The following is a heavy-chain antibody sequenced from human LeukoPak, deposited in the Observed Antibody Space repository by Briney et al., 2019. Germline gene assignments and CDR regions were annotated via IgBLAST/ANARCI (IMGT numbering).Heavy chain of an antibody. V-gene: IGHV4-59*01. CDR1: GGSITNNY. D-gene: IGHD4/OR15-4a*01. CDR3: ARDKSGPTAHYDVFEI. CDR2: IYYSGNT. Sequence: KPSETLSLTCTVSGGSITNNYWNWHWIRQPQGRGLECIGCIYYSGNTNYNPSLRSRVTIAVDKSNNQVSLKLNSVTAADTAMYYCARDKSGPTAHYDVFEIWGQRTMGTVSS. J-gene: IGHJ3*02.